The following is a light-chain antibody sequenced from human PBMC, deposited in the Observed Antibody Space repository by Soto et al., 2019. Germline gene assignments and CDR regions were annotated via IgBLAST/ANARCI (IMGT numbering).Light chain of an antibody. Sequence: QSALTQPASVSGSPGQSITISCTGASSDVGNYNYVSWYQHLPGKAPKLIIYAVKNRPSGASDRFSGSKSGNTASLTISGLRAEDEADYFCSSYTTATSLVVFGTGTQLTVL. CDR3: SSYTTATSLVV. V-gene: IGLV2-14*01. CDR1: SSDVGNYNY. CDR2: AVK. J-gene: IGLJ1*01.